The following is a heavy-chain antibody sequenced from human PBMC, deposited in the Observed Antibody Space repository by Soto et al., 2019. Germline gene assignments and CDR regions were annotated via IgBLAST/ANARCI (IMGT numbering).Heavy chain of an antibody. Sequence: EVQLVESGGGLVQPGGSLRLSCAASGFTVSSDYISWVRQAPGKGLEWVSVIYTDGSTYYADSVNGRFTISRDNSKNTEYLLMNSLRAEDTAVYYCARGGAVVGASFDYWGQGTLVTVSS. D-gene: IGHD2-15*01. CDR1: GFTVSSDY. CDR2: IYTDGST. CDR3: ARGGAVVGASFDY. V-gene: IGHV3-66*01. J-gene: IGHJ4*02.